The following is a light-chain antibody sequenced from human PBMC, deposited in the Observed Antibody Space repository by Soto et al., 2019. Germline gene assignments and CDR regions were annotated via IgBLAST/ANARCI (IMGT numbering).Light chain of an antibody. J-gene: IGLJ2*01. Sequence: QSALIQPPSASGSPGQSVTISCTGTRSDVGGYGYVSWYQQYPGKAPKLMIYDVTKRPSGVPDRFSGSKSGNTASLTVSGLQTEDEADYYCSSYAGSNTDVVFGGGTKLTVL. CDR2: DVT. V-gene: IGLV2-8*01. CDR1: RSDVGGYGY. CDR3: SSYAGSNTDVV.